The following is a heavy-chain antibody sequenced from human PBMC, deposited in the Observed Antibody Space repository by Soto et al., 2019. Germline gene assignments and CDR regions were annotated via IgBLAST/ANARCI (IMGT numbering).Heavy chain of an antibody. CDR3: GSSASPDAY. CDR2: INSGSTSV. CDR1: GFIFNSYS. Sequence: EVQLVESGGGLVQPGGSLRLSCVASGFIFNSYSMNWVRQAPGKGLEWISYINSGSTSVFYADSVKGRFTISRDNAKNSLYLQINRLRAEDTALYYCGSSASPDAYWGQGTLVTVAS. J-gene: IGHJ4*02. D-gene: IGHD3-22*01. V-gene: IGHV3-48*01.